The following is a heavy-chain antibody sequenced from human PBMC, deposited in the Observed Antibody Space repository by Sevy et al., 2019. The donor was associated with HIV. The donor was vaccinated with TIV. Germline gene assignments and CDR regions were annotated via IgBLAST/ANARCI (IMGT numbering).Heavy chain of an antibody. Sequence: GGSLRLSCEASGFTFSTYGMHWVRQAPGKGLEWVAVISYDASNTYYADSVKGRVTISRDNSKNTLYLQMERLRAEDTAVYYCAKSALAVAARYVTDHWGQGTLVTVSS. CDR2: ISYDASNT. D-gene: IGHD6-19*01. CDR1: GFTFSTYG. J-gene: IGHJ5*02. V-gene: IGHV3-30*18. CDR3: AKSALAVAARYVTDH.